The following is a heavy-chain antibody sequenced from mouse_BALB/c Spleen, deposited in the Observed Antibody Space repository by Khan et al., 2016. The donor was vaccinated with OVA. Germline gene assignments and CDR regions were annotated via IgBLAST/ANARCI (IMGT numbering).Heavy chain of an antibody. CDR2: ICDLAYTI. D-gene: IGHD1-2*01. J-gene: IGHJ3*01. CDR3: ASGGGTASFVY. Sequence: EVELVESGGGLVQPGGSRKLSCAASGFTFSDYGMAWVRQAPGKGPEWVAFICDLAYTIYYADTVTGRVTISRENAKNTLYMEIRSLRSEDTAMYYCASGGGTASFVYWGLGTLVTVSA. V-gene: IGHV5-15*02. CDR1: GFTFSDYG.